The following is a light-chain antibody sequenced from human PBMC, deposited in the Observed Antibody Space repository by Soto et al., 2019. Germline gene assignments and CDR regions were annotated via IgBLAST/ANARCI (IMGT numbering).Light chain of an antibody. Sequence: QSVLTQPASVSGSPGQSITISCTGTSSDVGGYNYVSWYQQHPGKAPKLMIYEVSNRPSGVSNRFSGSKSGNTASLTISGFQPEDEADYYCSSFTTSSTVVFGGGTQLTVL. CDR2: EVS. CDR1: SSDVGGYNY. V-gene: IGLV2-14*01. J-gene: IGLJ2*01. CDR3: SSFTTSSTVV.